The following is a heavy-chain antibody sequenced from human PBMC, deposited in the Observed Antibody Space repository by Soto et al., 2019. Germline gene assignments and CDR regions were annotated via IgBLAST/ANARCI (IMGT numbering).Heavy chain of an antibody. J-gene: IGHJ5*02. CDR1: GFTFSSYG. Sequence: GGSLRLSCAASGFTFSSYGMHWVRQAPGKGLEWVAVISYDGSNKYYADSVKGRFTISRDNSKNTLYLQMNSRIAEDTAVYYCAKDKRGGAVRGVIIPWFDPWGQGTLVTVSS. CDR3: AKDKRGGAVRGVIIPWFDP. CDR2: ISYDGSNK. V-gene: IGHV3-30*18. D-gene: IGHD3-10*01.